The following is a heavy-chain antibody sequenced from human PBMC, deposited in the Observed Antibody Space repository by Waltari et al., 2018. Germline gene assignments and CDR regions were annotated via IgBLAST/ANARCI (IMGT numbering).Heavy chain of an antibody. CDR1: GGSISSSSYY. D-gene: IGHD5-12*01. Sequence: QLQLQESGPGLVKPSETLSLTCTVSGGSISSSSYYCGWIRQPPGKGLEWIGSIYYSGSTYYTPSLKSRVTISVDTSKNQFSLKLSSVTAADTAVYYCARDLRDIVATISWFDPWGQGTLVTVSS. CDR2: IYYSGST. CDR3: ARDLRDIVATISWFDP. J-gene: IGHJ5*02. V-gene: IGHV4-39*07.